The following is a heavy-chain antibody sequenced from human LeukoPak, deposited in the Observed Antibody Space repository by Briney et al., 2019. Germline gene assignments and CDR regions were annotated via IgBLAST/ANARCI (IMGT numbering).Heavy chain of an antibody. CDR1: GYTFTGYY. V-gene: IGHV1-2*02. CDR2: INPNSGGT. D-gene: IGHD3-10*01. CDR3: ARGEDRGVKDYYYYYYMDV. Sequence: ASVKVSCKASGYTFTGYYMHWVRQAPGQGLEWMGWINPNSGGTNYAQKFQGGVTMTRDTSISTAYMELSRLRSDDTAVYYCARGEDRGVKDYYYYYYMDVWGKGTTVTVSS. J-gene: IGHJ6*03.